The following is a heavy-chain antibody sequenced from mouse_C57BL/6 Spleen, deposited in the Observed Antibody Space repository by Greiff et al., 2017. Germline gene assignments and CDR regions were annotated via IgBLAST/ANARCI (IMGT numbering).Heavy chain of an antibody. CDR3: ARYNDSSFYAMGD. V-gene: IGHV7-3*01. D-gene: IGHD1-1*01. J-gene: IGHJ4*01. CDR2: IRNKANGYTT. Sequence: EVKLMEPGGGLVQPGGSLSLSCAASGFTFTDYYMSWVRQPPGKALEWLGFIRNKANGYTTEYSVSVKGRFTISRDNSQSILYLQMNARRAEDSATYYCARYNDSSFYAMGDWGQGASVTVSS. CDR1: GFTFTDYY.